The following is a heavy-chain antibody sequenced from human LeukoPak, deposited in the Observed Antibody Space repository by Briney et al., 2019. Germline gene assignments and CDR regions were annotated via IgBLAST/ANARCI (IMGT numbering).Heavy chain of an antibody. CDR1: GFTFSSYG. J-gene: IGHJ4*02. Sequence: PGRSLRLSCAASGFTFSSYGMHWVRQAPGKGLEWVAVIWYDGSNKYYADSVKGRFTISRDNSKNTLYLQMNSLRAEDMAVYYCAKGHPLRYFDWLSDYWGQGTLVTVSS. D-gene: IGHD3-9*01. V-gene: IGHV3-33*06. CDR3: AKGHPLRYFDWLSDY. CDR2: IWYDGSNK.